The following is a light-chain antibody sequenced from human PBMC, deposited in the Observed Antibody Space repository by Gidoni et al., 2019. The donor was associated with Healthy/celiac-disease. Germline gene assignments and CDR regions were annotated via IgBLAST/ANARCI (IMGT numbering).Light chain of an antibody. CDR2: LGS. V-gene: IGKV2-28*01. CDR3: MQALQTPPT. CDR1: QSLLHSNGYNY. J-gene: IGKJ1*01. Sequence: DIVMTQSQLSLPVTPGEPASISCRSSQSLLHSNGYNYLDWYLQKPGQAPQLLIYLGSNRASGVPDRFSGSGSGTDFTLKISRVEAEDVGFYYCMQALQTPPTFGQGTKVETK.